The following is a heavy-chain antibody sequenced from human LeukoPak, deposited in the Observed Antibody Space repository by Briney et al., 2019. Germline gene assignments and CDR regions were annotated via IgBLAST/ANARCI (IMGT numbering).Heavy chain of an antibody. V-gene: IGHV4-4*07. J-gene: IGHJ4*02. CDR2: IYTSGST. CDR3: ARDQSCETPFDY. Sequence: SETLSLTCTVSGDSISDYYWSWIRQPAGKGLEWIGRIYTSGSTNYNPSLKSRVTMSVDTSKNQFSLKLSSVTAADTAVYYCARDQSCETPFDYRGQGTLVTVSS. CDR1: GDSISDYY.